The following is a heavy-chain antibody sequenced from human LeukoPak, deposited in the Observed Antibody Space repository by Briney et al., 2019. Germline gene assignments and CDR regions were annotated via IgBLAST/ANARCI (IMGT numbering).Heavy chain of an antibody. D-gene: IGHD2-15*01. Sequence: GESLKISCKASGYRFANYWIAWVRQMPGKGLDWMGITYPGDNDTRYSPSFQGQVTISADKSVNTAYLQWSSLKASDTATYYCARLGGYCSADNCYSGFDYYYGMDVWGQGTTVTVSS. CDR1: GYRFANYW. J-gene: IGHJ6*02. V-gene: IGHV5-51*01. CDR3: ARLGGYCSADNCYSGFDYYYGMDV. CDR2: TYPGDNDT.